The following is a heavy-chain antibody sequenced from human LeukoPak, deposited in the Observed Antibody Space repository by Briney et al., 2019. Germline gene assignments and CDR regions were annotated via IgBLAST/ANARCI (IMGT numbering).Heavy chain of an antibody. CDR2: IYWNDDK. V-gene: IGHV2-5*01. J-gene: IGHJ5*02. CDR1: GFSLSTSGVG. Sequence: SGPTLVNPTQTLTLTCTYSGFSLSTSGVGVGWIRQPPGKALEWLALIYWNDDKRYSPSLKSRLTISKDTSKNQVVLTMTNMDPVDTATYYCARSYSDYDYFNNWFDPWGQGTLVTVSS. CDR3: ARSYSDYDYFNNWFDP. D-gene: IGHD5-12*01.